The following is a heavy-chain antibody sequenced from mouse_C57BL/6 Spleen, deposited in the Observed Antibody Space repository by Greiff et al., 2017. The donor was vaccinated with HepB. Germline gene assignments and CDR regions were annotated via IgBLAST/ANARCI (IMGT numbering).Heavy chain of an antibody. Sequence: QVQLQQPGAELVRPGSSVKLSCKASGYTFTSYWMDWVKQRPGQGLEWIGNIYPSDSDTHYNQKFKDKATVTVDKSSSTAYMQLSSLTSEDSAVYYCARGGGVTTGYAKDYWGQGTSVTVSA. J-gene: IGHJ4*01. D-gene: IGHD2-2*01. CDR1: GYTFTSYW. V-gene: IGHV1-61*01. CDR2: IYPSDSDT. CDR3: ARGGGVTTGYAKDY.